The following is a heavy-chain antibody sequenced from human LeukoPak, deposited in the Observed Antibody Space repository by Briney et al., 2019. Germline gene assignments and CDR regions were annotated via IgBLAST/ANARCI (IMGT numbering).Heavy chain of an antibody. Sequence: PGRSLRPSCAASGFTFSSYSMNWVRQAPGKGLEWVLYISSSSSTIYYADSVKGRFTISRDNAKDALYLQMNILRDEDTAVYYCARDSHYAFDIWGQGTMVTVS. J-gene: IGHJ3*02. CDR1: GFTFSSYS. D-gene: IGHD1-26*01. CDR2: ISSSSSTI. V-gene: IGHV3-48*02. CDR3: ARDSHYAFDI.